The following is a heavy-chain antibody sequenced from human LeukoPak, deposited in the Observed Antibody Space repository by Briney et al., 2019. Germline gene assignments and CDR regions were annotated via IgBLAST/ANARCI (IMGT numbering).Heavy chain of an antibody. CDR1: GGSICSYY. J-gene: IGHJ5*02. Sequence: PSETLSLTWTVSGGSICSYYWSWIRQPPGKGLEWIGYIYYSGSTNYNPSLKSRVTISVDTSKNQFSLKLSSVTAADTAVYYCARDDSKGNWFDPWGQGTLVTVSS. V-gene: IGHV4-59*01. D-gene: IGHD2-21*02. CDR3: ARDDSKGNWFDP. CDR2: IYYSGST.